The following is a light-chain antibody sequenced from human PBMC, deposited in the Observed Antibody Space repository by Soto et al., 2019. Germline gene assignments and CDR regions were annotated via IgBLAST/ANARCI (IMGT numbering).Light chain of an antibody. J-gene: IGLJ1*01. CDR1: SSEVGGYNY. CDR3: SSYTRSSIPYV. CDR2: DVS. V-gene: IGLV2-14*01. Sequence: QSVLTQPASVSGSPGQSITISCTGTSSEVGGYNYVSWYQQHPGKAPKLMIYDVSNRPSGVSNRFSGSKSGNTASLTISGLQAVDEADYYCSSYTRSSIPYVFGTGTKFTVL.